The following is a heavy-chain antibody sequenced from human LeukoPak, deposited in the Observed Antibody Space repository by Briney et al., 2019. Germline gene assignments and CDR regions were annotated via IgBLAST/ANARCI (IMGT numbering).Heavy chain of an antibody. D-gene: IGHD6-19*01. CDR3: ARGPTGYSSGWYGNRRRNWFDP. Sequence: SETLSLTCAVYGGSFSGYYWSWIRQPPGKGLEWIGEINHSGSTNYNPSLKSRVTISVDTSKNQFSLKLSSVTAADTAVYYCARGPTGYSSGWYGNRRRNWFDPWGQGTLVTVSS. J-gene: IGHJ5*02. CDR2: INHSGST. CDR1: GGSFSGYY. V-gene: IGHV4-34*01.